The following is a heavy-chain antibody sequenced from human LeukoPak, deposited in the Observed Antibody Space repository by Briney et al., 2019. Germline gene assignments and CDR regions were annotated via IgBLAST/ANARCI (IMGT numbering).Heavy chain of an antibody. CDR2: IYSGGST. J-gene: IGHJ4*02. Sequence: GGSLRLSCAASGFTVSSNYMSWVRQAPGKGLEWVSVIYSGGSTYYADSVKGRSTISRDNSKNTLYLQMNSLRAEDTAVYYCARVHSSSWYYFDYWGQGTLVTVSS. V-gene: IGHV3-53*01. CDR3: ARVHSSSWYYFDY. D-gene: IGHD6-13*01. CDR1: GFTVSSNY.